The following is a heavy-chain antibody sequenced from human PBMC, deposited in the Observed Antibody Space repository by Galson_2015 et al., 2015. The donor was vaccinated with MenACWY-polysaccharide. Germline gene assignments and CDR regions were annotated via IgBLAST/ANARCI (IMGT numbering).Heavy chain of an antibody. Sequence: SLRLSCAASGFTFSSYAMHWVRQAPGKGLEWVSYISSSGSTIYYADSVKGRFTISRDNAKNSLYLQMNSLRAEDTAVYYCARDISVYGWFDPWGQGTLVTVSS. V-gene: IGHV3-48*03. CDR3: ARDISVYGWFDP. D-gene: IGHD2-8*01. CDR2: ISSSGSTI. J-gene: IGHJ5*02. CDR1: GFTFSSYA.